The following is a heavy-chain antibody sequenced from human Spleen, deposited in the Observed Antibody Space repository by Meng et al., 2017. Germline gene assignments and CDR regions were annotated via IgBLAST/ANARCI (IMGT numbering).Heavy chain of an antibody. V-gene: IGHV3-53*01. J-gene: IGHJ6*02. CDR1: GFTVSSNY. D-gene: IGHD4-23*01. Sequence: GESLKISCAASGFTVSSNYMSWVRQAPGKGLEWVSVIYSGGSTYYADSVKGRFTISRHNSKNTLYLQMNSLKTEDAAVYYCMADASTVAPHYYYGMDIWGQGTTVTVSS. CDR3: MADASTVAPHYYYGMDI. CDR2: IYSGGST.